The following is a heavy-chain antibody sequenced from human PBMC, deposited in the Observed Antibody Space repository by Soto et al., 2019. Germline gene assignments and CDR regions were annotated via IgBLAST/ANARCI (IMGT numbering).Heavy chain of an antibody. Sequence: QVQLQESGPGLVKPSQTLSLICTVSGGSVSSGDYYWSWIRQPPGKGLEWIGYIYHSGSTYYNPSLKSRVTISVDTSNNHFSLKLSSVTDADTAVYYCASDLAEQQLVFDPWGQGTLVTVSS. CDR2: IYHSGST. CDR1: GGSVSSGDYY. CDR3: ASDLAEQQLVFDP. J-gene: IGHJ5*02. V-gene: IGHV4-30-4*01. D-gene: IGHD6-13*01.